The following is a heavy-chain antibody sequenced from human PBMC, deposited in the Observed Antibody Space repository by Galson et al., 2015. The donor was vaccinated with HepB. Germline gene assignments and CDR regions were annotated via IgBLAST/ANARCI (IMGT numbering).Heavy chain of an antibody. CDR1: GFTFSSYA. J-gene: IGHJ1*01. CDR2: ISYDGSNK. Sequence: SLRLSCAASGFTFSSYAMHWVRQAPGKGLEWVAVISYDGSNKYYADSVKGRFTISRDNSKNTLYLQMNSLRAEDTAVYYCARVVGSGWYEGGLAEYFQHWGQGTLVTVSS. CDR3: ARVVGSGWYEGGLAEYFQH. V-gene: IGHV3-30-3*01. D-gene: IGHD6-19*01.